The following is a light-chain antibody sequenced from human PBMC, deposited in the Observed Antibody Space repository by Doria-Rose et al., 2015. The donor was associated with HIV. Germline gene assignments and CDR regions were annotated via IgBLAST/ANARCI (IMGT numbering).Light chain of an antibody. CDR1: SSNIGAGFD. CDR3: QSYDSRLSVYV. Sequence: QSVVTQPSSVSGAPGQRVAISCTGSSSNIGAGFDVNWYQQFPGTAPKLLIHGNTNRPSEVPDRLSGSKSGTSAALAISGLRAEDEADYYCQSYDSRLSVYVFGTGTKVTVL. J-gene: IGLJ1*01. CDR2: GNT. V-gene: IGLV1-40*01.